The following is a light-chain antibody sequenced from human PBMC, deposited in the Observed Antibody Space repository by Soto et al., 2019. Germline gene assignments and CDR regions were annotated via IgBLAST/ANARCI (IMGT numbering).Light chain of an antibody. V-gene: IGLV2-14*02. CDR3: QSYDSSLRGSV. CDR1: SSDVGSYNL. J-gene: IGLJ1*01. Sequence: SVLTKPAAGSGCPGQSIRISCTGTSSDVGSYNLVSWYQQHPGKAPKLMICEGSKRPSGVSNRFSGSKSGTSASLAINGLQTEDEAVYYCQSYDSSLRGSVFGTWTKVTVL. CDR2: EGS.